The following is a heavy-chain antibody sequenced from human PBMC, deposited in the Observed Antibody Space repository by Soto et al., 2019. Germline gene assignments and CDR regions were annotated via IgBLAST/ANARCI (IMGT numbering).Heavy chain of an antibody. CDR3: ARVGGGYQLLHAFDI. CDR1: GFTYSNYS. D-gene: IGHD2-2*01. Sequence: LRLSCAASGFTYSNYSMNWVRQAPGKGLEWVSSISSSSSYIYYADSVKGRFTISRDNAKNSLYLQMNSLRAEDTAVYYCARVGGGYQLLHAFDIWGQGTMVTVSS. J-gene: IGHJ3*02. V-gene: IGHV3-21*01. CDR2: ISSSSSYI.